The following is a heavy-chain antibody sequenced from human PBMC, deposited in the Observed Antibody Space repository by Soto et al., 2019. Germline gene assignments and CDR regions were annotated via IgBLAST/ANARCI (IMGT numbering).Heavy chain of an antibody. V-gene: IGHV4-30-2*01. J-gene: IGHJ5*02. D-gene: IGHD3-10*01. Sequence: SETLSLTCTVSGGSITIGGYCWSWIRQPPGQGLEWIGYICHSGNTYYNPSLKSRVTTSLDRSKNQFSLNLSSVTAADTAVYYCARIWFGESSWFDPWGQGTLVNVSS. CDR2: ICHSGNT. CDR1: GGSITIGGYC. CDR3: ARIWFGESSWFDP.